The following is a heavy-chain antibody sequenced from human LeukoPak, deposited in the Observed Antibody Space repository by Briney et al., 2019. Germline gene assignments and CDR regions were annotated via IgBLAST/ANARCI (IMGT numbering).Heavy chain of an antibody. CDR1: GGSISSYY. Sequence: SETLSLTCTVSGGSISSYYWSWIRQPAGKGLEWIGRIYTSGSTNYNPSLKSRVTMSVDTSKNQFSLKLSSVTAVDTAVYYCARDYQYSSSWFTARDYYYYYMDVWGKGTTVTISS. V-gene: IGHV4-4*07. CDR2: IYTSGST. J-gene: IGHJ6*03. CDR3: ARDYQYSSSWFTARDYYYYYMDV. D-gene: IGHD6-13*01.